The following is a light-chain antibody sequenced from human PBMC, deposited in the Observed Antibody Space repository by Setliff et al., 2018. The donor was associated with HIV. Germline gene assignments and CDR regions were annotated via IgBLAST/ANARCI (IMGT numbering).Light chain of an antibody. CDR3: AAWDDSLSGPV. Sequence: QSVLTQPPSASGTPRQRVTISCSGSTSNIGSNYVYWYQQFPGTAPKLIIYENSQRPSGVPDRFSGSESGASASLAISGLRSEDEADYYCAAWDDSLSGPVFGGGTKVTVL. J-gene: IGLJ2*01. CDR2: ENS. V-gene: IGLV1-47*01. CDR1: TSNIGSNY.